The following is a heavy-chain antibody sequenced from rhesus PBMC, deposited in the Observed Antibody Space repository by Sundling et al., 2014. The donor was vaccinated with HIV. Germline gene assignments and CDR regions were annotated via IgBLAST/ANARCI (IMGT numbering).Heavy chain of an antibody. CDR2: IRNKAYGGTP. V-gene: IGHV3-184*01. CDR3: TVGFCSGGVCYPKSSWLYGLDP. CDR1: GFTFSNHY. Sequence: EVQLVESGGGLVQPGGSLRLSCAASGFTFSNHYMYWVRQAPGRGLEWVGFIRNKAYGGTPEYAASVKGRCTISRDDSKSIAYLQMNSLKTEDTAVYYCTVGFCSGGVCYPKSSWLYGLDPWGQGVVVTVSS. J-gene: IGHJ6*01. D-gene: IGHD2-8*01.